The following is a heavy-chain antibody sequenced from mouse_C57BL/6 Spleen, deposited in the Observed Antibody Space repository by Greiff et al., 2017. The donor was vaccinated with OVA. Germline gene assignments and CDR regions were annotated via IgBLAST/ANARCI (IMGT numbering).Heavy chain of an antibody. V-gene: IGHV5-6*01. CDR2: ISSGGSYT. Sequence: EVQVVESGGDLVKPGGSLKLSCAASGFTFSSYGMSWVRQTPDKRLEWVATISSGGSYTYYPDSVKGRFTISRDNAKNTLYLQMSSLKSEDTAMYYCARHYFAYWGQGTLVTVSA. J-gene: IGHJ3*01. CDR3: ARHYFAY. CDR1: GFTFSSYG.